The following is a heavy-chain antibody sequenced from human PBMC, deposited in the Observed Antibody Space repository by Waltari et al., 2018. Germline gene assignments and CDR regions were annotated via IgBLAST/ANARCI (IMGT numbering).Heavy chain of an antibody. J-gene: IGHJ4*02. CDR3: ARGSYGGNPRYVFDY. CDR1: GGSFCGDY. V-gene: IGHV4-34*01. D-gene: IGHD4-17*01. CDR2: IYHSGST. Sequence: QVQLQQWGSGLLKPSETRSLACAVEGGSFCGDYCGWIRQPPGKGLEWIGEIYHSGSTNYNPSLKSRVTISVDTSKNQFSLKLSSVTAADTAVYYCARGSYGGNPRYVFDYWGQGTLVTVSS.